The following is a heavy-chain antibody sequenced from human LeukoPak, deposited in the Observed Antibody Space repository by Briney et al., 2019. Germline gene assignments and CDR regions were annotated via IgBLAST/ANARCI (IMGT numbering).Heavy chain of an antibody. CDR2: INPGSGST. V-gene: IGHV1-46*01. CDR1: GYTFTSYY. J-gene: IGHJ4*02. D-gene: IGHD1-26*01. CDR3: ARDLGKGGFDY. Sequence: ASVKVSCKASGYTFTSYYMHWVRQAPGQGLEWMGIINPGSGSTTYAQKFQGRVTMTRDTSTSTVYMELSSLRSEDTAVYYCARDLGKGGFDYWGQGTLVTVSS.